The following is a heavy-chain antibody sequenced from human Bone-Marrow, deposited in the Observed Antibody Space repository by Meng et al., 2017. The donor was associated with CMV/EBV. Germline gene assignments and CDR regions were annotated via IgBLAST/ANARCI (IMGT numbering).Heavy chain of an antibody. Sequence: GSLRLSCTVSGGSISSYYWSWIRQPPGKGLEWIGEINHSGSTNYNPSLKSRVTISVDTSENQFSLKLSSVTAADTAVYYCARDQVGAFDIWGQGKMVTVSS. CDR2: INHSGST. V-gene: IGHV4-34*01. J-gene: IGHJ3*02. CDR3: ARDQVGAFDI. CDR1: GGSISSYY.